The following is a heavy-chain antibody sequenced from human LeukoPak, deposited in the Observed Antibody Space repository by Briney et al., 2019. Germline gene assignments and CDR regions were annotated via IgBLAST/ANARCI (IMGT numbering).Heavy chain of an antibody. V-gene: IGHV3-49*04. D-gene: IGHD3-22*01. Sequence: GGSLRLSCITSGFTFGDYAMSWVRQAPGKGLEWVGFIRSKAYGGTTGYAASVKGRFTISRDDSKTSAYLQMDSLKSEDTAVYYCARDPYYSDSTGFYSRFDYWGQGTLVTVSS. CDR3: ARDPYYSDSTGFYSRFDY. CDR2: IRSKAYGGTT. CDR1: GFTFGDYA. J-gene: IGHJ4*02.